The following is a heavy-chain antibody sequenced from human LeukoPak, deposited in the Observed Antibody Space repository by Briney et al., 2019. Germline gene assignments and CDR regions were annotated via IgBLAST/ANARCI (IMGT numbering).Heavy chain of an antibody. CDR1: GFTFSSYA. CDR2: ISYDGSNK. CDR3: ARDERGSYTFDY. Sequence: GGSLRLSCAASGFTFSSYAMHWVRQAPGKGLEWVAVISYDGSNKYYANSVKGRFTISRDNSKNTLYLQMNSLRAEDTAVYYCARDERGSYTFDYWGQGTLVTVSS. D-gene: IGHD1-26*01. V-gene: IGHV3-30*04. J-gene: IGHJ4*02.